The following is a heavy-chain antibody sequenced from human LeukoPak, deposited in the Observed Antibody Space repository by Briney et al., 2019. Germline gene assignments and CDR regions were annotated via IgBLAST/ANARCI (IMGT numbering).Heavy chain of an antibody. CDR3: ARDLYRSSWTGALDY. J-gene: IGHJ4*02. CDR1: GYSISSGYY. D-gene: IGHD6-13*01. Sequence: SDTLSLTCTVSGYSISSGYYWGWIRQPPGKGLEWIGSIYRSGGTYYNSSLKIRVTISVDASKNQFSLKSMFLTDADAAVYYCARDLYRSSWTGALDYWGKGTLVTVSS. V-gene: IGHV4-38-2*02. CDR2: IYRSGGT.